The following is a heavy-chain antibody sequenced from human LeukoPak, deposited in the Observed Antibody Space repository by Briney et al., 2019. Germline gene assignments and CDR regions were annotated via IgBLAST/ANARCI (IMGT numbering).Heavy chain of an antibody. CDR3: ARDSSSPYYYYGMDV. Sequence: RASVKVSCKASGGTFSSYAISWVRQAPGQGLEWMGWISAYNGNTNYAQKLQGRVTMTTDTSTSTAYMELRSLRSDDTAVYYCARDSSSPYYYYGMDVWGQGTTVTVSS. D-gene: IGHD6-6*01. V-gene: IGHV1-18*01. J-gene: IGHJ6*02. CDR2: ISAYNGNT. CDR1: GGTFSSYA.